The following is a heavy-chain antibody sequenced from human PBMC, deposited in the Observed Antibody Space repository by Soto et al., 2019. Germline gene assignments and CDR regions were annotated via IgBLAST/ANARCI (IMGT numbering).Heavy chain of an antibody. CDR2: ISAYNGNT. D-gene: IGHD3-3*01. CDR3: ARDAAYYDFWSGYSGRYFDL. Sequence: QVQLVQSGAEVKKPGASVKVSCKASGYTFTSYGISWVRQAPGQGLEWMGWISAYNGNTNYAQKLRGRVTMTTDTSTSTAYMELRSLRSDDTAVYYCARDAAYYDFWSGYSGRYFDLWGRGTLVTVSS. V-gene: IGHV1-18*01. J-gene: IGHJ2*01. CDR1: GYTFTSYG.